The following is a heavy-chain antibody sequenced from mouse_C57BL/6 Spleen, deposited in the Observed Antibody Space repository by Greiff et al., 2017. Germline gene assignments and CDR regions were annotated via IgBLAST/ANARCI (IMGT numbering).Heavy chain of an antibody. CDR1: GYTFTSYW. Sequence: VQLQQPGAELVKPGASVKLSCKASGYTFTSYWMPWVQQRPGQGLELIGMIHPNSGSTNYNEKFKSKATLTVDKSSSTAYMQLSSLTSEDSAVYYCAREGGVAYWGQGTTLTVSS. CDR3: AREGGVAY. V-gene: IGHV1-64*01. J-gene: IGHJ2*01. CDR2: IHPNSGST.